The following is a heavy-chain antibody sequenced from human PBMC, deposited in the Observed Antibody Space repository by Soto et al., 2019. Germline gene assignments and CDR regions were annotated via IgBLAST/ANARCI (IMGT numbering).Heavy chain of an antibody. J-gene: IGHJ4*02. D-gene: IGHD5-18*01. CDR1: GFTFSSYG. CDR3: AKDLEGYSYGSLDY. V-gene: IGHV3-30*18. CDR2: ISYDGSNK. Sequence: SLRLSCAASGFTFSSYGMHWVRQAPGKGLEWVAVISYDGSNKYYADSVKGRFTISRDNSKNTLYLQMNSLRAEDTAVYYCAKDLEGYSYGSLDYWGQGTLVTVSS.